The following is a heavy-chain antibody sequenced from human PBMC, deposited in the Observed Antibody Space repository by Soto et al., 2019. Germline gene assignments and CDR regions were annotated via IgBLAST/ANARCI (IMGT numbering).Heavy chain of an antibody. CDR2: INPRGLTK. CDR3: ATWYGNHYFGLDV. V-gene: IGHV3-48*01. D-gene: IGHD6-13*01. Sequence: VQLVESAGAWVQPGGSLRLSCAASGYSFDAYIMNWVRQAPGKGLEWVSSINPRGLTKFYADSVRDRFTISRDDASSSLFLQMNNLRAEDTAVYYCATWYGNHYFGLDVWGQGTTVTVSS. J-gene: IGHJ6*02. CDR1: GYSFDAYI.